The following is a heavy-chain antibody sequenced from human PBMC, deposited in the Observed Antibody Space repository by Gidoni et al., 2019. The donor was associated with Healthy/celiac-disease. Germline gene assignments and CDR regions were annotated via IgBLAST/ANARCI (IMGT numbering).Heavy chain of an antibody. Sequence: QVQLPESGPGLVQPSETLSPSFTASGGSISSYYWCWIRQPAGKGLEWIGRIYTSWSTNYNPSLKSRVTMSVDTSKNQFSLKLSSGTAADTAVYYCARYGDYALGYFDYWGQGTLVTVSS. D-gene: IGHD4-17*01. V-gene: IGHV4-4*07. J-gene: IGHJ4*02. CDR3: ARYGDYALGYFDY. CDR1: GGSISSYY. CDR2: IYTSWST.